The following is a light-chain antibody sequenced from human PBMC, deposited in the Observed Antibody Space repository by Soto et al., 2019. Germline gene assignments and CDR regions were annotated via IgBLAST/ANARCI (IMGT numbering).Light chain of an antibody. CDR2: AAR. V-gene: IGKV1-39*01. J-gene: IGKJ2*01. Sequence: DIQLTQSPSSLSPSVGDRITLSCRASQSISRNLNWYQQMPGKAPSLLIYAARDLQSGVPGRFSGSGSETEFSLPISSLQPEDLATYYCQQSHSTPYTFGQGTKLEI. CDR3: QQSHSTPYT. CDR1: QSISRN.